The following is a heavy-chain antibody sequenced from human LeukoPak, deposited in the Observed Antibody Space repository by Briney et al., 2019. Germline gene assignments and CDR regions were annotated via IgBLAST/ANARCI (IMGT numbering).Heavy chain of an antibody. V-gene: IGHV4-34*01. Sequence: SETLSLTCAVCGGSFSGYYWSWIRQPPGKGLEWIGSIYYSGRNYYNPSLKSRVTISVDTSKNQCSLKLSSVTAADTAVYYCAGETTVTTTPKYWYFDLWGRGTLVTVSS. CDR3: AGETTVTTTPKYWYFDL. CDR2: IYYSGRN. D-gene: IGHD4-17*01. CDR1: GGSFSGYY. J-gene: IGHJ2*01.